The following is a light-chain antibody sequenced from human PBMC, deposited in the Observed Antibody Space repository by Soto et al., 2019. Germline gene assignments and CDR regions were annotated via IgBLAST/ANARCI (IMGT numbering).Light chain of an antibody. CDR3: QQYNSHDDIA. CDR1: QSITSW. V-gene: IGKV1-5*01. J-gene: IGKJ4*01. Sequence: DIQITQSPSTLSASVGDRVTITCRASQSITSWLAWYQQKPGKAPNLLIYDASSLQSGVPSRFSDSGSGTEFTLTISSLQPDDSATYYCQQYNSHDDIAFGRGTKVEIK. CDR2: DAS.